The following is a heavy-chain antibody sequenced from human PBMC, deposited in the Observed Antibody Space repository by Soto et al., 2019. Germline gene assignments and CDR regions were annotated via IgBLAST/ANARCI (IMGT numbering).Heavy chain of an antibody. V-gene: IGHV3-23*01. CDR1: GFTFSSYA. D-gene: IGHD2-15*01. J-gene: IGHJ4*02. CDR3: AKGFEAGGYCSGGSCYFDY. CDR2: ISGSGGST. Sequence: GGSLRLSCAASGFTFSSYAMSWVRQAPGKGLEWVSAISGSGGSTYYADSVKGRFTISRDNSKNTLYLQMNSLRAEDTAVYYCAKGFEAGGYCSGGSCYFDYWGQGTLVTVSS.